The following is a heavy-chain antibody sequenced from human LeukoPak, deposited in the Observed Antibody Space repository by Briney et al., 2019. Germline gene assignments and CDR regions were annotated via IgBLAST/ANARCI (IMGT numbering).Heavy chain of an antibody. CDR2: INTNTGNP. D-gene: IGHD6-6*01. Sequence: ASVKVSCKASGYTFTTYGISWVRQAPGQGLEWMGWINTNTGNPTYAQGFTGRFVFSLDTSVSTAYLQLTSLEAEDTVVYYCARDRYSSSAGSYYLDYWGQGTLVTVSS. CDR3: ARDRYSSSAGSYYLDY. CDR1: GYTFTTYG. V-gene: IGHV7-4-1*02. J-gene: IGHJ4*02.